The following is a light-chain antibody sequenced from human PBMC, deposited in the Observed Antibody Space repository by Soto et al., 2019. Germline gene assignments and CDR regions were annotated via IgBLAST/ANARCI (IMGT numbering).Light chain of an antibody. V-gene: IGKV2-30*02. Sequence: GVMTQSPLSLPVTLGQPASISCRSNQSLVHSDGIACFSWFQQRPGRYPRRIIYNVSNRESGVPARFSGSGSGTDFALKISRVEAEDVGVYDCMQGTHLPITVGGGTRLEIK. CDR1: QSLVHSDGIAC. J-gene: IGKJ5*01. CDR2: NVS. CDR3: MQGTHLPIT.